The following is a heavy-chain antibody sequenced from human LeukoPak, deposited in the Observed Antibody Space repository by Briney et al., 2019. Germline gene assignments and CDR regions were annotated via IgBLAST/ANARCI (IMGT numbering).Heavy chain of an antibody. Sequence: PGGSLRLSCAASGFMFTDSWMAWVRQAPGKGLECLSNINEDGCDKYYVDALKGGFTISRDNAKKSLYLQMDSLRAEDKAIYYCSRDAAYGYDRFDYWGQGTQVTVSS. V-gene: IGHV3-7*01. J-gene: IGHJ4*02. CDR1: GFMFTDSW. CDR2: INEDGCDK. D-gene: IGHD4-17*01. CDR3: SRDAAYGYDRFDY.